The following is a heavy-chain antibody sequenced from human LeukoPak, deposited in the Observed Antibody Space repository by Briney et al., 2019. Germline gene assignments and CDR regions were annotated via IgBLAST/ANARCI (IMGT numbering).Heavy chain of an antibody. Sequence: SETPSLTCAVSGDSISSNNWWSWVRQPPGKGLEWIGEIYHSGSTNKNPSLKNRLPISVDKSKNQFSLRLSSVTAADTAIYFCARRAISVNNFGDSHWGQGTRVIVSS. V-gene: IGHV4-4*02. CDR1: GDSISSNNW. CDR3: ARRAISVNNFGDSH. CDR2: IYHSGST. J-gene: IGHJ4*02. D-gene: IGHD2-21*02.